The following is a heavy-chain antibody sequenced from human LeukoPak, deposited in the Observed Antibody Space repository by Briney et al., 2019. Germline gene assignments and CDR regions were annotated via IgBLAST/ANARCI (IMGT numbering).Heavy chain of an antibody. V-gene: IGHV3-23*01. Sequence: GGSLRLSCAASGFSFGTNAMHWVRQAPGKGLEWVSAISGSGGSTYYADSVKGRFTISRDNSKNTLYLQMNSLRAEDTAVYYCAKGRRCSGGSCQPAYYYYYYMDVWGKGTTVTVSS. CDR2: ISGSGGST. CDR3: AKGRRCSGGSCQPAYYYYYYMDV. D-gene: IGHD2-15*01. CDR1: GFSFGTNA. J-gene: IGHJ6*03.